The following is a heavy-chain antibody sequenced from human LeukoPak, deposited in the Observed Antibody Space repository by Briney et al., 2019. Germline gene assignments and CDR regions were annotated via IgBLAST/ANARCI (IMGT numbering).Heavy chain of an antibody. CDR3: ARTWQWLPFDY. D-gene: IGHD6-19*01. CDR2: INHSGST. CDR1: GGSFSGYY. Sequence: PSETLSLTCAVYGGSFSGYYWSWIRQSPGKGLEWIGEINHSGSTNYNPSLKSRVTISVDTSKNQFSLKLSSVTAADTAVYYCARTWQWLPFDYWGQGTLVTVSS. J-gene: IGHJ4*02. V-gene: IGHV4-34*01.